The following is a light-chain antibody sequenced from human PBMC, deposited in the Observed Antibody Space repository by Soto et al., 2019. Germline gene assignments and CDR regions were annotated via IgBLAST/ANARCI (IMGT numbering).Light chain of an antibody. CDR2: AAS. CDR1: QAISNW. Sequence: DIQITQSPSSVSASVGDRVTITCRASQAISNWLAWYQQKPGKAPKLLIYAASSLQSGVPSRFSGSGSGTDFTLTISSLQPEDFATYYCQQASSFPRTFGQGTKLEIK. V-gene: IGKV1-12*01. CDR3: QQASSFPRT. J-gene: IGKJ2*01.